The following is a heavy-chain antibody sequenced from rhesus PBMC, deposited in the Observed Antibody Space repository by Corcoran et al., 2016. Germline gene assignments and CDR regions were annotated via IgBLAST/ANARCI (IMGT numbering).Heavy chain of an antibody. CDR1: GVSISSGYYY. CDR2: STYTGSP. D-gene: IGHD2-15*01. J-gene: IGHJ4*01. V-gene: IGHV4-122*02. Sequence: QVQLQESGPGLVKSSETLSLTCGVSGVSISSGYYYWSWIRQPPGKGLEWIGNSTYTGSPSYNPSLKSRVTISRDTSKNQFSLKLSSVTAADTAVYYCARYERLLPFFDFWGQGVLVTVSS. CDR3: ARYERLLPFFDF.